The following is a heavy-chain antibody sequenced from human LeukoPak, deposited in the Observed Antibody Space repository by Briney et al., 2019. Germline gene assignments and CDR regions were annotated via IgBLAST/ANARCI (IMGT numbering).Heavy chain of an antibody. CDR2: ITRNGDTT. J-gene: IGHJ3*02. CDR1: GVTFGDYG. V-gene: IGHV3-20*04. Sequence: GESLRLSCEASGVTFGDYGMSWVRQGRGKGLEWVSGITRNGDTTSYADSVNGRFTTSRDNAKNCLYLQMNSLRAEDTAFYYCARGYNHGPIDMWGQGTLVTVSS. D-gene: IGHD2-2*02. CDR3: ARGYNHGPIDM.